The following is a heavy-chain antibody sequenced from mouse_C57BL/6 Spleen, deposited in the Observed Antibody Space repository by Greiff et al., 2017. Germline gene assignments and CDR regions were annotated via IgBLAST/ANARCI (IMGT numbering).Heavy chain of an antibody. V-gene: IGHV10-1*01. Sequence: DVMLVESGGGLVQPKGSLKLSCAASGFSFNTYAMNWVRQAPGKGLEWVARIRSKSNNYATYYAASVKDRFTISRDDSESMLYLQMNNLKTEDTAMYYCVTGDGSSFLAMDYWGQGTSVTVSS. D-gene: IGHD1-1*01. CDR3: VTGDGSSFLAMDY. CDR2: IRSKSNNYAT. J-gene: IGHJ4*01. CDR1: GFSFNTYA.